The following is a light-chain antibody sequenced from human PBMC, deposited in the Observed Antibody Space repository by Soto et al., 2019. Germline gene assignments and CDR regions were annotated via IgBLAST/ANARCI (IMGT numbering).Light chain of an antibody. Sequence: SYELTQPPSVSVAPGQTATITCGGNNIGSKSVHWYQQKPGQAPVLVVYDDSDRPSGIPERFSGSNSGNTATLTISRVEAGDEADYYCQVWDSSSDDYVFGIGTKVTVL. CDR3: QVWDSSSDDYV. V-gene: IGLV3-21*02. CDR2: DDS. CDR1: NIGSKS. J-gene: IGLJ1*01.